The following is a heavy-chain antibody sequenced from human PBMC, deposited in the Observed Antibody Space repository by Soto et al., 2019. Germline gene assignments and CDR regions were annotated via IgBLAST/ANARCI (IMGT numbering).Heavy chain of an antibody. CDR2: ISAYNGNT. CDR1: GYTFTRYN. Sequence: ASVKVSCKTPGYTFTRYNIHWVRQAPGQGLEWMGWISAYNGNTNYAQKLQGRVTMTTDTSTSTAYMELRSLRSDDTAVYYCARDLLRGSGPLDYWGQGTLVTVSS. J-gene: IGHJ4*02. D-gene: IGHD6-19*01. V-gene: IGHV1-18*01. CDR3: ARDLLRGSGPLDY.